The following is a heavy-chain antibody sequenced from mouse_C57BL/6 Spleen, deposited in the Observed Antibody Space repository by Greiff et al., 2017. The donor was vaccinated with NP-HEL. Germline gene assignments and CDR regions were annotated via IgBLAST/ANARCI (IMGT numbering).Heavy chain of an antibody. CDR2: ISDGGSYT. CDR3: ARDHLYGSSYEGFAY. V-gene: IGHV5-4*01. D-gene: IGHD1-1*01. CDR1: GFTFSSYA. Sequence: DVQLVESGGGLVKPGGSLKLSCAASGFTFSSYAMSWVRQTPEKRLEWVATISDGGSYTYYPDNVKGRFTISRANAKNNLYLQMSHLKSEDTAMYYCARDHLYGSSYEGFAYWGQGTLVTVSA. J-gene: IGHJ3*01.